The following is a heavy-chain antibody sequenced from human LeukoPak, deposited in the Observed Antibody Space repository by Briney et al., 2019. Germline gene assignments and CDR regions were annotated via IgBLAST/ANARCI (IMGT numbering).Heavy chain of an antibody. CDR2: IYSSGCT. V-gene: IGHV4-4*07. J-gene: IGHJ4*02. CDR3: VRCRGTTVLTRFDN. Sequence: SETLSLTCTVSGGSISNYYWSWIRQPAGKGLEWIGRIYSSGCTNYNPSLKSRVTMSVDTSKNQSSVNLTSVTAADTAVYYCVRCRGTTVLTRFDNWGQGTLVTVSS. CDR1: GGSISNYY. D-gene: IGHD4/OR15-4a*01.